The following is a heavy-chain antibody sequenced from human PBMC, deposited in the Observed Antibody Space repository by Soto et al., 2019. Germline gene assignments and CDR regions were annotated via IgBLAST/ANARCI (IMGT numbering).Heavy chain of an antibody. D-gene: IGHD6-25*01. CDR3: ASRSTASGAFDI. CDR1: GGSISSSSYY. CDR2: IYYSGST. J-gene: IGHJ3*02. Sequence: QLQLQESGPGLVKPSETLSLTCTVSGGSISSSSYYWGWIRQPPGKGLEWIGSIYYSGSTYYNPSLKSRVTISVDTSKIQFSLKLSSVTAADTAAYYCASRSTASGAFDIWGQGTMVTVSS. V-gene: IGHV4-39*01.